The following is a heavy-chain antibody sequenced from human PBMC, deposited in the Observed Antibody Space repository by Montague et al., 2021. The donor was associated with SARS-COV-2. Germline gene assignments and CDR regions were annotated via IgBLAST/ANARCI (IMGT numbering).Heavy chain of an antibody. Sequence: SETLSLTCNVSGGSMRSGSFYWGWIRQPPGKGLEWIGSIYYDGSTYYNPSLKRRASMSVDLSNNQFSLNVTDVTAADAALYYCTGPVYVSGGWWFDPWGQGTLVTVSS. CDR3: TGPVYVSGGWWFDP. J-gene: IGHJ5*02. V-gene: IGHV4-39*01. CDR1: GGSMRSGSFY. D-gene: IGHD3-10*01. CDR2: IYYDGST.